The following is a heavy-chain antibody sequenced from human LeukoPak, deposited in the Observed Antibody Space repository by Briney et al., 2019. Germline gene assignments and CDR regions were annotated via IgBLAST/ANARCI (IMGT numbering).Heavy chain of an antibody. CDR2: IYTSGST. CDR3: ARVYDFWSGPNAFDI. CDR1: GGSISSYY. Sequence: SETLSLTCTVSGGSISSYYWSWIRQPAGKGLEWIGRIYTSGSTNYNPSLKSRVTMSVDTSKNQFSLKLSSVTAADTAVYYCARVYDFWSGPNAFDIWGQGTMVTVSS. D-gene: IGHD3-3*01. J-gene: IGHJ3*02. V-gene: IGHV4-4*07.